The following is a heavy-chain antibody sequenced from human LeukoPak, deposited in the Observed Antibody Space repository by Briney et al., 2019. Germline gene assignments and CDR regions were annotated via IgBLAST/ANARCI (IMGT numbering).Heavy chain of an antibody. V-gene: IGHV3-7*01. D-gene: IGHD3-22*01. CDR2: IKQDGSEK. Sequence: GGSLRLSCAASGFTFSSYWMSWVRQAPGKGLEWVANIKQDGSEKYYVDSVKGRFTISRDNAKNSLYLQMNSLRAEDTAVYYCAKELYDSSGYLFHVYYYYGMDVWGQGTTVTVSS. J-gene: IGHJ6*02. CDR1: GFTFSSYW. CDR3: AKELYDSSGYLFHVYYYYGMDV.